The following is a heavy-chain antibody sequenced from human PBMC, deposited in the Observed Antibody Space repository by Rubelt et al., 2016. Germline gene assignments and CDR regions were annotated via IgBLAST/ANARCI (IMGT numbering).Heavy chain of an antibody. CDR1: GGSISSYY. Sequence: QVQLQESGPGLVKPSETLSLTCTVSGGSISSYYWSWIRQPPGQGLEWIGYIYYSGSTNYNPSLKSRVTISVDTAKNQFSLKLSSVTAADTAVYYCARHGPIFSVAGNYYYYYMDVWGKGTTVTVSS. CDR3: ARHGPIFSVAGNYYYYYMDV. D-gene: IGHD6-19*01. CDR2: IYYSGST. V-gene: IGHV4-59*08. J-gene: IGHJ6*03.